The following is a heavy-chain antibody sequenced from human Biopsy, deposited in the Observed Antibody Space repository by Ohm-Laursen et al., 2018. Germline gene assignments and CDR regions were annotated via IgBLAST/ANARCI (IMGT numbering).Heavy chain of an antibody. Sequence: GTLSLTCTVSDDSIRNFYWTWIRQPPGQGLEWIGHASYSGYTNYNPSLKSRVTISVDTSKNHFSLILRSVTAADTAVYSCARLGNFWNAEDGLDLWGLGTMVTVSS. V-gene: IGHV4-59*08. CDR1: DDSIRNFY. D-gene: IGHD3-3*01. CDR2: ASYSGYT. J-gene: IGHJ3*01. CDR3: ARLGNFWNAEDGLDL.